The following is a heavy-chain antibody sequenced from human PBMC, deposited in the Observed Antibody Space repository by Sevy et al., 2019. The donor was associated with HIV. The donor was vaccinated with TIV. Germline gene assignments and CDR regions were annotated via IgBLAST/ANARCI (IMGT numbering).Heavy chain of an antibody. Sequence: GGSLRFSCATSGFIFKNYWMHWVRQVPGKGLVWVSRINSDGSSATYADSVKGRFTISRDNAKNTLYLQMNSLRAEDTAMYYCARSPNVHRGWGQGTLVTVSS. CDR1: GFIFKNYW. J-gene: IGHJ4*02. V-gene: IGHV3-74*01. CDR2: INSDGSSA. D-gene: IGHD3-10*01. CDR3: ARSPNVHRG.